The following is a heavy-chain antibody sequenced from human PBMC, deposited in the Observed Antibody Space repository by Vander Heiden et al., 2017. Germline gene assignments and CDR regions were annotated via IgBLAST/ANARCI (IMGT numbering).Heavy chain of an antibody. D-gene: IGHD6-6*01. V-gene: IGHV3-21*01. J-gene: IGHJ2*01. CDR3: ARGYSSSSGPDWYFDL. Sequence: EVQLVESGGGLVKPGGSLRLSCAASGFTFSSYSMTWVRQAPGKGLEWVSSISSSSSYIYYADSVKGRFTISRDNAKNSLYLQMNSLRAEDTAVYYCARGYSSSSGPDWYFDLWGRGTLVTVSS. CDR2: ISSSSSYI. CDR1: GFTFSSYS.